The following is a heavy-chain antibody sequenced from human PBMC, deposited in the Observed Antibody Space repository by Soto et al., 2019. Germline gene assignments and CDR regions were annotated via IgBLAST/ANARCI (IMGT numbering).Heavy chain of an antibody. J-gene: IGHJ3*02. CDR1: GYSFTDHY. D-gene: IGHD3-22*01. Sequence: ASVKVSCKASGYSFTDHYIHWVRQAPGQGLEWMGWVNPNTGGTNYAQRFHGRVTMTRDTSITTAYMELSSLRSDDTALFYCATIDSGGYYGNAFDIWGQGTMVTV. V-gene: IGHV1-2*02. CDR2: VNPNTGGT. CDR3: ATIDSGGYYGNAFDI.